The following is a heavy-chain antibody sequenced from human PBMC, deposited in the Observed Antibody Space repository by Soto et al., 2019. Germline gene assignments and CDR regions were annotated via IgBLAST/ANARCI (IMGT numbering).Heavy chain of an antibody. J-gene: IGHJ4*02. CDR1: GFTFSNYG. V-gene: IGHV3-33*01. D-gene: IGHD1-26*01. CDR3: AREGSVGVTSGGPRDY. CDR2: IWYDGSNK. Sequence: QVQLVESGGGVVQPGRSLRLSCAASGFTFSNYGMHWVRQAPGKGLEWVAVIWYDGSNKYHADSVKGRFTISRDNSKNTLYLQMNSRRAEDTAVYYCAREGSVGVTSGGPRDYWGQGTLVTVSS.